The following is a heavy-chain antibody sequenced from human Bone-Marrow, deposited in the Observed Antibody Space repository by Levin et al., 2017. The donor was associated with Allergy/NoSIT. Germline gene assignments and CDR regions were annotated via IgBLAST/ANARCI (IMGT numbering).Heavy chain of an antibody. CDR2: VGGGGSST. Sequence: GGSLRLSCAASGFHFPNYAMSWVRQAPGKGLELVSTVGGGGSSTYYADSVKGRFTIFRDNSQSAVFLQMRGLRAEDTAVYYCAKGYYYDTSAYFSVDYWGQGTLVTVSS. J-gene: IGHJ4*02. V-gene: IGHV3-23*01. CDR1: GFHFPNYA. D-gene: IGHD3-22*01. CDR3: AKGYYYDTSAYFSVDY.